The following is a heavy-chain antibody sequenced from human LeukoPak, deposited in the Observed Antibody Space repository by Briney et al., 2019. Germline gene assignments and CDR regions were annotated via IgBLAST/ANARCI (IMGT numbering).Heavy chain of an antibody. CDR1: GFTFDDYA. J-gene: IGHJ3*02. CDR2: ISWNSGSI. CDR3: AKEEGPPPYYDTHAFDI. V-gene: IGHV3-9*01. D-gene: IGHD3-22*01. Sequence: NPGRSLRLSCAASGFTFDDYAMHWVRQAPGKGLEWVSGISWNSGSIGYADSVKGRFTISRDNAKNSLYLQMNSLRAEDTALYYCAKEEGPPPYYDTHAFDIWGQGTMVTVSS.